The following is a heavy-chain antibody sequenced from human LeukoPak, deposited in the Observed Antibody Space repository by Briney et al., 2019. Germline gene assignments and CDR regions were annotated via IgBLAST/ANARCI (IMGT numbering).Heavy chain of an antibody. CDR3: ARDFTITMVPR. V-gene: IGHV3-48*03. CDR1: GFTFSSYE. CDR2: ISSSGSTI. D-gene: IGHD3-10*01. J-gene: IGHJ4*02. Sequence: GSLRLSCAASGFTFSSYEMNWVRQAPGKGLEWVSYISSSGSTIYYADSVKGRFTISRDNAKNSLYLQMNSLRAEDTAVYYCARDFTITMVPRGGQGTLVTVSS.